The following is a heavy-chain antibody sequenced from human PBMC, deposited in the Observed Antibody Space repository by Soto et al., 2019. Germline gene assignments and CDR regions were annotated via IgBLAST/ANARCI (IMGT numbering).Heavy chain of an antibody. CDR1: GYTLTELS. CDR3: ATVRRSVPGTLLPGT. J-gene: IGHJ5*02. Sequence: GASVKVSCKVSGYTLTELSMHSVRQAPGKGLEWMGGFDPEDGETIYAQKFQGRVTMTEDTSTDTAYMELSSLRSEDTAVYYCATVRRSVPGTLLPGTWGQGTLVTVSS. D-gene: IGHD6-19*01. CDR2: FDPEDGET. V-gene: IGHV1-24*01.